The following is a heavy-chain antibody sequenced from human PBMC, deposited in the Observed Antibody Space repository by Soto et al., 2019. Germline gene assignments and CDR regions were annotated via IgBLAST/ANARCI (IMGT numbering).Heavy chain of an antibody. CDR3: AMVDNYVTSTPQDV. D-gene: IGHD3-16*01. V-gene: IGHV1-18*01. Sequence: QVQLVQSGDEVRKPGSSVKVSCKASGYIFVNYGIAWVRQAPGQGLEWMGWISPYSGNTHYACKVQGRLTMTTDTSTSTAYMDLGSLTSDDTAVYYCAMVDNYVTSTPQDVWGQGTTVTVSS. CDR2: ISPYSGNT. J-gene: IGHJ6*02. CDR1: GYIFVNYG.